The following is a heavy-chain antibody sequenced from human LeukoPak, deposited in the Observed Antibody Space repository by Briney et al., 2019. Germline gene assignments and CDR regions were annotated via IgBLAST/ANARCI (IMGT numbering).Heavy chain of an antibody. J-gene: IGHJ3*02. CDR2: ISALNGKT. CDR3: ARELWCSGGNSYLNVFDI. V-gene: IGHV1-18*01. Sequence: ASVKVSCKTSGYIFTSFAIIWVRQAPGQGLEWMAYISALNGKTRYAQKIQDRVTVTTDTSTSTAYMELRSLRSDDTAVYFCARELWCSGGNSYLNVFDIWGQGTMVTVSS. CDR1: GYIFTSFA. D-gene: IGHD2-15*01.